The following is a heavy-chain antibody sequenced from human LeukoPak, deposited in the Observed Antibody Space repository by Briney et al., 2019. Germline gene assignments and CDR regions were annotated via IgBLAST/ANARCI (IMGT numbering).Heavy chain of an antibody. J-gene: IGHJ6*03. CDR2: IYTSGST. CDR1: GGSISSYY. CDR3: ARDGSSGPLRSIYYYYYYMDV. V-gene: IGHV4-4*07. D-gene: IGHD3-22*01. Sequence: SETLSLTCTVSGGSISSYYWSWIRQPAGKGLEWIGRIYTSGSTNYNPSLKSRVTMSVDTSKNQFSLKLSSVTAADTAVYYCARDGSSGPLRSIYYYYYYMDVWGKGTTVTVS.